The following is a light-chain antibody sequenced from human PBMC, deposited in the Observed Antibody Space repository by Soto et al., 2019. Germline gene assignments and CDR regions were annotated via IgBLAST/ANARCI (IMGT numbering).Light chain of an antibody. CDR3: QNDKSAPFT. Sequence: DIQMTQSPSSLSASVGDRVTITCRASQGISNYLAWYQQKPWKVPNLLIYAASTLQSGVPSRFSGSGSGTDFNLTISSLQPEDVATYYCQNDKSAPFTFGSGTKVDIK. CDR2: AAS. CDR1: QGISNY. J-gene: IGKJ3*01. V-gene: IGKV1-27*01.